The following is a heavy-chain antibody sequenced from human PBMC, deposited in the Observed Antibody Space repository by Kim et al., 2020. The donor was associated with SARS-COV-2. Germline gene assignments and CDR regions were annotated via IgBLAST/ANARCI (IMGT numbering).Heavy chain of an antibody. J-gene: IGHJ4*02. Sequence: DSVNGRFTISSDNSNNTLYLQRSSLRAEDTAVYYCAKGFDDVRGRYYFDYWGQGTLVTVSS. CDR3: AKGFDDVRGRYYFDY. D-gene: IGHD1-1*01. V-gene: IGHV3-23*01.